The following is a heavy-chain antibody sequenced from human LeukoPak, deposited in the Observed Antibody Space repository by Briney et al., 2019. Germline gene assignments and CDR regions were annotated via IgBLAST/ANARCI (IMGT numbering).Heavy chain of an antibody. D-gene: IGHD1-1*01. J-gene: IGHJ4*02. CDR1: GFTFSSYW. CDR3: ATAQRYTSFSSDFDY. CDR2: INSDGAST. V-gene: IGHV3-74*03. Sequence: GGSLRLSCPASGFTFSSYWMHWVRQAPGKGLVWVSRINSDGASTMFADPGKGRFTTSRDNAKNTLYLQMNSLKVEDTAVYYWATAQRYTSFSSDFDYWGQGTLVTVSS.